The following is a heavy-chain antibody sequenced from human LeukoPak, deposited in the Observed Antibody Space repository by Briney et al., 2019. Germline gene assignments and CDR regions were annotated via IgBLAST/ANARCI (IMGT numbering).Heavy chain of an antibody. CDR3: ARGLQYYYYYYMDV. CDR2: INHSGST. V-gene: IGHV4-34*01. Sequence: PSETLSLTCTVSGVSISSYYWSWIRQPPGKGLEWIGEINHSGSTNYNPSLKSRVTISVDSSKNQFSLKLSSVPAADTAVYYCARGLQYYYYYYMDVWGKGTTVTVSS. J-gene: IGHJ6*03. CDR1: GVSISSYY.